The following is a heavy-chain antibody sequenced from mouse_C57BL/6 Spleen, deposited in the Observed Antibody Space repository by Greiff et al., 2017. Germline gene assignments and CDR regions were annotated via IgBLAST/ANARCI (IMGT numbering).Heavy chain of an antibody. J-gene: IGHJ3*01. CDR2: IDPSDSET. CDR1: GYTFTSYW. CDR3: ARSGGVYYGSSYGFAY. D-gene: IGHD1-1*01. Sequence: VQLQQPGAELVRPGSSVKLSCKASGYTFTSYWMHWVKQRPIQGLEWIGNIDPSDSETHYNQKFKDKATLTVDKSSSTAYMQLSSLTSEDSAVYYGARSGGVYYGSSYGFAYWGQGTLVTVSA. V-gene: IGHV1-52*01.